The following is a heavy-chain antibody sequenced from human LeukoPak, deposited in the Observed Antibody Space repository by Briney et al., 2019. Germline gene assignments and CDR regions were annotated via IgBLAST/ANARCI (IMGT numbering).Heavy chain of an antibody. CDR1: GGSISSYY. Sequence: SETLSLTCTVSGGSISSYYWSWIRQPPGKGLEWIGYIYYSGSTNYNPSLKSRVTISVDTSKNQFSLKLSSVTAADTAVYYCARGKGYYYYYMDVWGKGTTVTVSS. V-gene: IGHV4-59*01. CDR2: IYYSGST. J-gene: IGHJ6*03. CDR3: ARGKGYYYYYMDV.